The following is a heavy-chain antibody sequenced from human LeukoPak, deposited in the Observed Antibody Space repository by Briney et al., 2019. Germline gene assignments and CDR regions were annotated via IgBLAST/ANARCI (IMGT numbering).Heavy chain of an antibody. V-gene: IGHV4-4*09. CDR3: ARESPPRSYYDFWSGYYVSDMNWFDP. Sequence: SETLSLTCTVSGGSISSYYWSWIRQPPGKGLEWIGYIYTSGSTNYNPSLKSRVTISVDTSKNQFSLKLSSVTAADTAVYYCARESPPRSYYDFWSGYYVSDMNWFDPWGQGTLVTVSS. D-gene: IGHD3-3*01. CDR2: IYTSGST. J-gene: IGHJ5*02. CDR1: GGSISSYY.